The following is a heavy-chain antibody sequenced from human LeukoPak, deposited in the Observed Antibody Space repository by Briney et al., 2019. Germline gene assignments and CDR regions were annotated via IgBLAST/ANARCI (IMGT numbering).Heavy chain of an antibody. Sequence: SETLSLTCAVYGGSFSGYYWSWIHQPPGKGLEWIGEINHSGSTNYNPSLKSRVTISVDTSKNQFSLKLSSVTAADTAVYYCARGIAAAGTSKPYYFDYWGQGTLVTVSS. V-gene: IGHV4-34*01. D-gene: IGHD6-13*01. CDR2: INHSGST. CDR1: GGSFSGYY. J-gene: IGHJ4*02. CDR3: ARGIAAAGTSKPYYFDY.